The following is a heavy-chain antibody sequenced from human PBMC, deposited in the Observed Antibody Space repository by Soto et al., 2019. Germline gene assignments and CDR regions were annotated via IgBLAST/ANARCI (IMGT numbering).Heavy chain of an antibody. Sequence: SVKVSCKASGGTFSSYAISWVRQAPGRGLEWMGGIIPIFGTANYAQKFQGRVTITADKSTSTAYMELSSLRSEDTAVYYCAREPPPGIAAAGTGDSWGQGTLVSVAS. J-gene: IGHJ4*02. CDR1: GGTFSSYA. CDR2: IIPIFGTA. V-gene: IGHV1-69*06. D-gene: IGHD6-13*01. CDR3: AREPPPGIAAAGTGDS.